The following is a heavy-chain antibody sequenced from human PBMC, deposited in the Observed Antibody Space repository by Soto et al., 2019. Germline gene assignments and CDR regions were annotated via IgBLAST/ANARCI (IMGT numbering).Heavy chain of an antibody. Sequence: SETLSLTCTVSGGSISTYYWSWIRQPAGKGLEWIGRIDTSGNTNYNPSLKSRVTMSVDTSKKQFSLKLTSVTAADTAVYYCARYSSNWFQTEGMDVWVQGTTVTVSS. V-gene: IGHV4-4*07. CDR1: GGSISTYY. J-gene: IGHJ6*02. D-gene: IGHD6-13*01. CDR2: IDTSGNT. CDR3: ARYSSNWFQTEGMDV.